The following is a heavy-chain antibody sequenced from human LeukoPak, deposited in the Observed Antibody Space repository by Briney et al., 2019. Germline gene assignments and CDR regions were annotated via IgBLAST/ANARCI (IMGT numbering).Heavy chain of an antibody. CDR1: GFTFSSYA. V-gene: IGHV3-23*01. Sequence: PGGSLRLSCAASGFTFSSYAMSWVRQAPGEGLEWVSAISGSGGSTYYADSVKGRFTISRDNSKNTLYLQMNSLRAEDTAVYYCAKDPGYSYGYLPGYWGQGTLVTVSS. CDR3: AKDPGYSYGYLPGY. CDR2: ISGSGGST. J-gene: IGHJ4*02. D-gene: IGHD5-18*01.